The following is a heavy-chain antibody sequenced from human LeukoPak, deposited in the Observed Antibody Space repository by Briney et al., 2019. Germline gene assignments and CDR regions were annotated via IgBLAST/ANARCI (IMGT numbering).Heavy chain of an antibody. CDR1: GFTFSSYA. Sequence: GGSLRLSCAASGFTFSSYAMHWVRQAPGKGLEWVAVISYDGSNKYYADSVKGRFTISRDNSKNTLYLQMNSLRAEDTAVYYCARVGGDTAMDSVDYWGQGTLVTVSS. V-gene: IGHV3-30*04. J-gene: IGHJ4*02. CDR2: ISYDGSNK. CDR3: ARVGGDTAMDSVDY. D-gene: IGHD5-18*01.